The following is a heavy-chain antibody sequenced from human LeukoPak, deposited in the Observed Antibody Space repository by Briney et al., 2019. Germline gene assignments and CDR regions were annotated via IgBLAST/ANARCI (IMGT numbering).Heavy chain of an antibody. V-gene: IGHV1-46*01. Sequence: ASVKVSCKASGYTFTSYYMHWVRQAPGQGLEWMGIINPSGGSTSYAQKFQGRVTMTRDTSTSTVYMEQSSLRSEDTAVYYCAREGEGGGSSDYYYYYGMDVWGQGTTVTVSS. CDR3: AREGEGGGSSDYYYYYGMDV. J-gene: IGHJ6*02. D-gene: IGHD2-15*01. CDR1: GYTFTSYY. CDR2: INPSGGST.